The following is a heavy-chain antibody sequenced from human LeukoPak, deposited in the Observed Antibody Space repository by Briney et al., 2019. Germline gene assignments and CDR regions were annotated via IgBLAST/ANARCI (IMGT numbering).Heavy chain of an antibody. J-gene: IGHJ4*02. V-gene: IGHV4-34*01. CDR3: ARWCAYDILTGYYSREVRSYFDY. CDR2: INHSGST. D-gene: IGHD3-9*01. Sequence: PSETLSLTCTVSGGSISGGAYYWSWIRQPPGKGLEWIGEINHSGSTNYNPSLKSRVTISVDTSKNQFSLKLSSVTAADTAVYYCARWCAYDILTGYYSREVRSYFDYWGQGTLVTVSS. CDR1: GGSISGGAYY.